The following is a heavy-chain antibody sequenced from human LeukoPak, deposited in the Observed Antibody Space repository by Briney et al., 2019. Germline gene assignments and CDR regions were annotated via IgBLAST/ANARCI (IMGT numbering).Heavy chain of an antibody. J-gene: IGHJ3*02. CDR2: IIPIFGTA. Sequence: SVKVSCKASGGTFSSYAISWVRQAPGQGLEWMGGIIPIFGTANYAQKFQGRVTITADESTSTAYMELSSLRSEDTAVYYCARGSTGTNDAFDIWGQGTMVTVSS. CDR3: ARGSTGTNDAFDI. D-gene: IGHD1-1*01. CDR1: GGTFSSYA. V-gene: IGHV1-69*13.